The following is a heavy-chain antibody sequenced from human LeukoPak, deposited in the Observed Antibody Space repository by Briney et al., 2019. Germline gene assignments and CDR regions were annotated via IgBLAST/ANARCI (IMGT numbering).Heavy chain of an antibody. CDR2: INHSGST. CDR1: GGSITNYY. Sequence: PSETLSLTCTVSGGSITNYYWSWIRQPPGKGLEWIGEINHSGSTNYNPSLKSRVTISVDTSKNQFSLKLSSVTAADTAVYYCARSPVLRYFDWLLPPHDAFDIWGQGTMVTVSS. J-gene: IGHJ3*02. V-gene: IGHV4-34*01. CDR3: ARSPVLRYFDWLLPPHDAFDI. D-gene: IGHD3-9*01.